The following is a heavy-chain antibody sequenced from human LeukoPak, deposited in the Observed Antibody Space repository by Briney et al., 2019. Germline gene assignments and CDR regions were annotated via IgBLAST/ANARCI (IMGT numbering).Heavy chain of an antibody. CDR3: ARRGYSYGRKDANSDY. CDR2: IYHSGST. CDR1: GYSISSGYY. J-gene: IGHJ4*02. D-gene: IGHD5-18*01. V-gene: IGHV4-38-2*02. Sequence: SETLSLTCTVSGYSISSGYYWGWIRQPPGKGLEWIGSIYHSGSTYYNPSLKSRVTISVDTSKNQFSLKLSSVTAADTAVYYCARRGYSYGRKDANSDYWGQGTLVTVSS.